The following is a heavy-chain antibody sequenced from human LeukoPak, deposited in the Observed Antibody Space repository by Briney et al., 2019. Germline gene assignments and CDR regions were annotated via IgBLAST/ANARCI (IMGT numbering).Heavy chain of an antibody. Sequence: SETLSLTCTVSGGSISSYYWSWIRQPPGKGLEWIGYIYYSGSTNYNPSLKSRVTISVDTSKNQFSLKLSSVTAADTAVYYCARRYYYGSGGTFDYWGQGTLVTVSS. V-gene: IGHV4-59*12. CDR1: GGSISSYY. D-gene: IGHD3-10*01. J-gene: IGHJ4*02. CDR2: IYYSGST. CDR3: ARRYYYGSGGTFDY.